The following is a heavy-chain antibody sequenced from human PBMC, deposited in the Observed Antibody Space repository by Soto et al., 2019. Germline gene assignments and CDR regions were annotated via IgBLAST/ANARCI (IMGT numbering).Heavy chain of an antibody. CDR1: GFIFENFG. Sequence: GGSLRLSCAASGFIFENFGMSWVRQAPGKGLEWISSISGSGFKKYYADSVKGRFTISRDNSKRTVYLELNNLSAEDTAVYHCAKNQGVELVPLATVDWFDPWGQGSVVTVSS. D-gene: IGHD1-26*01. J-gene: IGHJ5*02. CDR3: AKNQGVELVPLATVDWFDP. V-gene: IGHV3-23*01. CDR2: ISGSGFKK.